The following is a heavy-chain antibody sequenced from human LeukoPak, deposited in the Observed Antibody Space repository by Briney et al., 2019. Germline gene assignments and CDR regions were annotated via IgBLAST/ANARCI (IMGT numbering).Heavy chain of an antibody. V-gene: IGHV4-34*01. CDR3: ARDDFGVALGGV. CDR1: GGSFIGYY. Sequence: QPSETLSLTCSVYGGSFIGYYWSWIRQSPEKGLEWIGQIYHTGSTNYNPSLASRVTISLDISKSQFSLKLTSATAADTAVYYCARDDFGVALGGVWSIGTTVTVSS. D-gene: IGHD3-3*01. J-gene: IGHJ6*04. CDR2: IYHTGST.